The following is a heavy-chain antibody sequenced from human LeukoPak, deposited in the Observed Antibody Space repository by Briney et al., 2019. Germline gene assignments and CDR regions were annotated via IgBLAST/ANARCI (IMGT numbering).Heavy chain of an antibody. Sequence: ASVKVSCKASGYTFTSDGISWVRQAPGQGLEWMGWISAYNGNTNYAQKLQGRVTMTTDTSTSTAYMELRSLRSDDTAVYYCARDGHYGSGSYYRSSNYYYYGMDVWGQGTTVTVSS. D-gene: IGHD3-10*01. CDR2: ISAYNGNT. CDR1: GYTFTSDG. J-gene: IGHJ6*02. CDR3: ARDGHYGSGSYYRSSNYYYYGMDV. V-gene: IGHV1-18*01.